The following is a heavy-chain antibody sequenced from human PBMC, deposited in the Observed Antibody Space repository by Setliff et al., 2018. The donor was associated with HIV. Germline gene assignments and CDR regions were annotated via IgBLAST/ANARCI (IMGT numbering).Heavy chain of an antibody. Sequence: PGGSLRLSCAASGFTFDDYAVTWVRQAPGKGLDWVSVISESGYSADSVKGRFTISRDDGKNSLYLEMNSLTAEDTAIYYCASRVPTEYWGQGTLVTV. CDR1: GFTFDDYA. CDR2: ISESG. CDR3: ASRVPTEY. D-gene: IGHD3-10*01. J-gene: IGHJ4*02. V-gene: IGHV3-23*01.